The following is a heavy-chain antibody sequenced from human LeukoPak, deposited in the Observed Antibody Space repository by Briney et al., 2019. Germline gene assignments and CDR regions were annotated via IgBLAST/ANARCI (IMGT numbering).Heavy chain of an antibody. CDR3: ARAEVGVNYYFDY. V-gene: IGHV3-53*01. CDR2: IYSGGST. Sequence: GGSLRLSCAASGFTFSSYAMSSVRQAPGKGLEWVSAIYSGGSTYYADSVKGRFTISRDNSKNTLYLQMNSLRAEDTAVYYCARAEVGVNYYFDYWGQGTLVTVSS. D-gene: IGHD2-15*01. J-gene: IGHJ4*02. CDR1: GFTFSSYA.